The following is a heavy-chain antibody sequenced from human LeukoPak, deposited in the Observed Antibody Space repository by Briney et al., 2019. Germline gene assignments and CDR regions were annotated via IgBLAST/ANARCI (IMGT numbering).Heavy chain of an antibody. V-gene: IGHV4-30-4*08. CDR2: IYYSGST. Sequence: PSETLSLTCAVSGGSIRSGDYYWSWIRQPPGKGLEWIGYIYYSGSTYYNPSLKSRVTISVDTSKNQFSLKLSSVTAADTAVYYCARDYYDSSGSIDYWGQGTLVTVSS. J-gene: IGHJ4*02. CDR1: GGSIRSGDYY. CDR3: ARDYYDSSGSIDY. D-gene: IGHD3-22*01.